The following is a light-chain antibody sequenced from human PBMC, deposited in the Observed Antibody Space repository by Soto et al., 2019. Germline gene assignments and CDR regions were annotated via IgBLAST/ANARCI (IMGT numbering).Light chain of an antibody. Sequence: EVVMRQSPATLYVSPGEGATLSCRASQGIGDTLAWYQHKPGQTPRLLIYDTSTRATGVPTRINGSRSGAEFPLTINSRQSADFAVYYCQPYNFWPLTFGGGTQVEIK. CDR3: QPYNFWPLT. CDR1: QGIGDT. CDR2: DTS. J-gene: IGKJ4*01. V-gene: IGKV3-15*01.